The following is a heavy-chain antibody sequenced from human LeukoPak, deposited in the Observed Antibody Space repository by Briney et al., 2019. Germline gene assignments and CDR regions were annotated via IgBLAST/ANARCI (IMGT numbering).Heavy chain of an antibody. CDR2: IVNGNT. Sequence: GGSLRLSCAASGFTFSSYGMSWVRQAPGKGLEWVSHIVNGNTYYADAVKGRFTISRDNSKDTLYLKMNSLTAEDTALYYCVRVISMGWFDPWGQGTLVTVSS. CDR3: VRVISMGWFDP. J-gene: IGHJ5*02. V-gene: IGHV3-23*01. CDR1: GFTFSSYG. D-gene: IGHD2-8*01.